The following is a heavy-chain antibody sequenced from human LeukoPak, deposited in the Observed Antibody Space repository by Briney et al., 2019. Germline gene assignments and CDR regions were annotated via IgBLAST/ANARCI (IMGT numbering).Heavy chain of an antibody. CDR3: ARGLRERYDFWSGYYKDYYYYYMDV. V-gene: IGHV1-8*01. CDR2: MNPNSGNT. J-gene: IGHJ6*03. CDR1: GYTFTSYD. Sequence: ASVKVSCKASGYTFTSYDINWVRQATGQGLEWMGWMNPNSGNTGYAQKFQGRVTMTRNTSISTAYMELSSLRSEDTAVYYCARGLRERYDFWSGYYKDYYYYYMDVWGKGTTVTVSS. D-gene: IGHD3-3*01.